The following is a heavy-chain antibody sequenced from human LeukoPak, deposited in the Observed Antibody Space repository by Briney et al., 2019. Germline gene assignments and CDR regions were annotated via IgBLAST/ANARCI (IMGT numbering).Heavy chain of an antibody. CDR2: INPNSGGT. CDR1: GYTFTGYF. Sequence: ASVKVSCKASGYTFTGYFMHWVRQAPGQGLEWMGRINPNSGGTSYAQKFQGRVTMTRDTSISTAYMELSRLRSDDTAVYYCARSRSGSPIDYWGQGTLVTVSS. J-gene: IGHJ4*02. D-gene: IGHD3-3*01. CDR3: ARSRSGSPIDY. V-gene: IGHV1-2*06.